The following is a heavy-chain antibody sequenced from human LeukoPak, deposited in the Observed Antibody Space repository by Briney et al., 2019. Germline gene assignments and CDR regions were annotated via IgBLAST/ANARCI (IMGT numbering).Heavy chain of an antibody. D-gene: IGHD3-10*01. J-gene: IGHJ3*02. CDR3: ARDMEPYYYGSRPADI. Sequence: GGSLRLSCEASGLIITGHSMNWVRQAPGKGLEWVASIDTNSFYIYHADAVMGRFTISRDNAKNSLYLQMTSLRVEDTAVYYCARDMEPYYYGSRPADIWGQGTMVTVSS. CDR1: GLIITGHS. V-gene: IGHV3-21*01. CDR2: IDTNSFYI.